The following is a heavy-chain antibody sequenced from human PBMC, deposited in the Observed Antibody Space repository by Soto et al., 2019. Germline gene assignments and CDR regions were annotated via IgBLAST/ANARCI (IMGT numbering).Heavy chain of an antibody. J-gene: IGHJ4*02. Sequence: LRLSCAASGFTFNNYAVSWARQTPGKGLEWVATISASGAYTFYADSVKGRFTISRDNSQNTLFLHMRSLRAGDTATYYCAKEVIAARPYYFDHWGQGTLVTSPQ. CDR3: AKEVIAARPYYFDH. CDR2: ISASGAYT. V-gene: IGHV3-23*01. CDR1: GFTFNNYA. D-gene: IGHD6-6*01.